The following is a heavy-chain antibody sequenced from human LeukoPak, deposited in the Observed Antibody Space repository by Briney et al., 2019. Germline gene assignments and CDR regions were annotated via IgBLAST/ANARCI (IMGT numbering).Heavy chain of an antibody. Sequence: GGSLRLSCAASEFTFNIYTMTWVRQAPGKGLEWVSSIGSSSRYIYYADSLKGRFTISRDNDNNSVYLQMNSLRAEDTAVYYCARDCSSSAFDIWGQGTMVTVSS. CDR3: ARDCSSSAFDI. J-gene: IGHJ3*02. CDR1: EFTFNIYT. V-gene: IGHV3-21*01. CDR2: IGSSSRYI. D-gene: IGHD2-15*01.